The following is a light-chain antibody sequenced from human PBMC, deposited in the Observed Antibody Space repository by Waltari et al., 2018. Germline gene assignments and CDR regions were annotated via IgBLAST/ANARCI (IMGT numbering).Light chain of an antibody. CDR1: SSNIGAGYD. V-gene: IGLV1-40*01. Sequence: QSGLTQPPSVSGAPGQRVTISCTGSSSNIGAGYDVHWYQLLPGTAPKLLIYGNTNRPSGVPDRFSGSKSGTSASLAITWLQAEDEADYYCQSYDRSLSGSIFGGGTKLTVL. CDR3: QSYDRSLSGSI. J-gene: IGLJ2*01. CDR2: GNT.